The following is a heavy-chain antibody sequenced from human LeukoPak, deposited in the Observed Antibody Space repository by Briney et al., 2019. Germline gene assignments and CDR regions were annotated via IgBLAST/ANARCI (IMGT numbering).Heavy chain of an antibody. CDR1: GGSISSYY. J-gene: IGHJ3*02. Sequence: PSETLSLTCTVSGGSISSYYWSWIRQPPGKGLEWIGYIYYSGSTNYNPSLKSRVTISVDTSKNQFSLKLSSVTAADTAVYYCARHIVGVLPPDAFDIWGQGTMVTVSS. CDR2: IYYSGST. V-gene: IGHV4-59*01. D-gene: IGHD1-26*01. CDR3: ARHIVGVLPPDAFDI.